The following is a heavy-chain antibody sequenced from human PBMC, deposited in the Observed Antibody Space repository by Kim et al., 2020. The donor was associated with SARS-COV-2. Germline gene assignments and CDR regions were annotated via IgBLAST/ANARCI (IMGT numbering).Heavy chain of an antibody. J-gene: IGHJ5*02. V-gene: IGHV3-9*01. D-gene: IGHD6-13*01. Sequence: GSVKGRFTISRDHATNSLYLQRNSLRAEDTALYYCAKSSGWSGAGDWFDPWGQGTLVTVSS. CDR3: AKSSGWSGAGDWFDP.